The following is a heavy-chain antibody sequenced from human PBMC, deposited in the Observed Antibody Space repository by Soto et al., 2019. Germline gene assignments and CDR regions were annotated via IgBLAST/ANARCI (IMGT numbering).Heavy chain of an antibody. Sequence: QVQLVQSGAEVKKPGSSVKVSCKASGGTFSTYAVSWVRQAPGQGLEWMGGIIPIFGTANYAQKFQGRVTSTAAESTSTAYMELSSLRSEDTAVYYCATGKDSSWAEPFDIWGQGTMVTVSS. CDR1: GGTFSTYA. J-gene: IGHJ3*02. V-gene: IGHV1-69*01. CDR3: ATGKDSSWAEPFDI. D-gene: IGHD3-22*01. CDR2: IIPIFGTA.